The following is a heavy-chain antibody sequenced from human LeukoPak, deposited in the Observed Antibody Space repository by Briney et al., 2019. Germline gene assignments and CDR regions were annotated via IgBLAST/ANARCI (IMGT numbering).Heavy chain of an antibody. CDR2: INPSGGST. J-gene: IGHJ4*02. Sequence: GASVNASCKASGYTFTSYYMHWVRQAPGQGLEWMGIINPSGGSTSYAQKFQGRVTMTRDTSTSTVYMELSSLRSEDTAVYYCARAIWELYTFDYWGQGTLVTVSS. D-gene: IGHD1-26*01. CDR1: GYTFTSYY. CDR3: ARAIWELYTFDY. V-gene: IGHV1-46*01.